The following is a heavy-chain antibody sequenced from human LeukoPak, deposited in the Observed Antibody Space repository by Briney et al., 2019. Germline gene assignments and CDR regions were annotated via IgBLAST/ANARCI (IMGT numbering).Heavy chain of an antibody. CDR2: IKHDGSDK. V-gene: IGHV3-7*01. CDR3: ARGGHRQKEF. J-gene: IGHJ4*02. CDR1: GFTFGTTG. Sequence: GGSLRLSCAASGFTFGTTGMHWVRLPPGKGLEWVAIIKHDGSDKYCVDSVKGRFTISRDNAKNSLYLQMSSLRAEDTAVYYCARGGHRQKEFWGQGTLVTVSS. D-gene: IGHD3-10*01.